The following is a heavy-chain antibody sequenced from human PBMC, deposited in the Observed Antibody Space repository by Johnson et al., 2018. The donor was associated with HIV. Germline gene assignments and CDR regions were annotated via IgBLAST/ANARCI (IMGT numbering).Heavy chain of an antibody. J-gene: IGHJ3*01. CDR3: ATIWRNEGRHSFDV. CDR1: GFTFSDSY. CDR2: ISSSGGTI. Sequence: QVQLVESGGGLVKPGGSLRLSCAASGFTFSDSYMTWIRQAPGKGLEWVSYISSSGGTIYYADSVRGRFTIPRNNAKNSLYLQMNSLRAEDTAVYFCATIWRNEGRHSFDVWGQGTMVAVSS. D-gene: IGHD1-1*01. V-gene: IGHV3-11*04.